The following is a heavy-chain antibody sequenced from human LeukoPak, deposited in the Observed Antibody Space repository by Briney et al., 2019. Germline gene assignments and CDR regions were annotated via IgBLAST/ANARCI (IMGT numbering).Heavy chain of an antibody. CDR1: GGSISSGSYY. Sequence: PSETLSLTCTVSGGSISSGSYYWGWVRQPAGRGREWIGRIYTSGRTNYNPSRKSRVTISVETSKKQFSLKQSSIAAADTAVYYCARDGYYYDNWFDPWGQGTLVTVSS. J-gene: IGHJ5*02. CDR2: IYTSGRT. CDR3: ARDGYYYDNWFDP. D-gene: IGHD3-22*01. V-gene: IGHV4-61*02.